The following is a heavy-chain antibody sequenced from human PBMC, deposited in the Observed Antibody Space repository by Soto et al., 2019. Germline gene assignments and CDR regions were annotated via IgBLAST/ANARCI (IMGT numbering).Heavy chain of an antibody. Sequence: EVQLVESGGGLVQPGGSLRLSCAASGFTFSSYSMNRVRQAPGKGLEWVSYISSSSSTIYYADSVKGRFTISRDNAKNPLYRQMNNLKAEDTPVYYCAREILYDILTGWGGDTFEPWGQGTLVTVSS. V-gene: IGHV3-48*01. CDR1: GFTFSSYS. CDR3: AREILYDILTGWGGDTFEP. D-gene: IGHD3-9*01. J-gene: IGHJ5*02. CDR2: ISSSSSTI.